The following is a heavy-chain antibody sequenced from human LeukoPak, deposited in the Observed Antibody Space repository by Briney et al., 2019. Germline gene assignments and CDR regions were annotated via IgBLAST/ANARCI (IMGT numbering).Heavy chain of an antibody. V-gene: IGHV1-69*04. J-gene: IGHJ3*02. CDR2: IIPILGIA. Sequence: ASVKVSCKASGGTFSSYAISWVRQAPGQGLEWMRRIIPILGIANYAQKFQGRVTITADKSTSTAYMELSSLRSEDTAVYYCARPGTPLGAFDIWGQGTMVTVSS. D-gene: IGHD1-14*01. CDR3: ARPGTPLGAFDI. CDR1: GGTFSSYA.